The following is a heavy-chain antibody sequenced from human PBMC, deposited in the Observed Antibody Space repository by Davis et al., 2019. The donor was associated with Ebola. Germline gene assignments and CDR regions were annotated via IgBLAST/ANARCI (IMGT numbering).Heavy chain of an antibody. J-gene: IGHJ6*02. V-gene: IGHV3-21*01. D-gene: IGHD3-3*01. CDR2: ISGSGRYI. Sequence: GGSLRLSCAASGFTFSTYNMNWVRQAPGKGLEWVSSISGSGRYIEYADSVKGRFTISRDNSKNSLYLQMNSLRAEDTAVYYCARAFVTIFGVVDYGMDVWGQGTTVTVSS. CDR1: GFTFSTYN. CDR3: ARAFVTIFGVVDYGMDV.